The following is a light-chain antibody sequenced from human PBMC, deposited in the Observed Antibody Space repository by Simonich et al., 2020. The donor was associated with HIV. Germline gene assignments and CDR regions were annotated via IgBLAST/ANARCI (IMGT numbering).Light chain of an antibody. V-gene: IGLV1-51*01. CDR1: SSNSGNNY. Sequence: QSVLTQPPSVSAAPGQKVTISCSGSSSNSGNNYVSWYQHCPGTAPKLLIYYNKKRPSGIPDRFSGSKSGTSATLGITGLQTGDEADYYCGTWDSSLSANWVFGGGTKLTVL. CDR2: YNK. J-gene: IGLJ3*02. CDR3: GTWDSSLSANWV.